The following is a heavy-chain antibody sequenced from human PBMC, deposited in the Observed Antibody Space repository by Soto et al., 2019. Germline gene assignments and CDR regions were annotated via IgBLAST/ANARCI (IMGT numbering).Heavy chain of an antibody. CDR2: ISGSGGST. D-gene: IGHD1-26*01. V-gene: IGHV3-23*01. CDR3: ARRGSGSYYDY. Sequence: EVQLLESGGGLVQPGGSLRLSCEASGFTCSSYAMRCVRQAPVKGLEWVSAISGSGGSTYYADSVKGRFTISRDNSKNTLYLQMNSLRAEDTAVYYCARRGSGSYYDYWGQGTLVTVSS. J-gene: IGHJ4*02. CDR1: GFTCSSYA.